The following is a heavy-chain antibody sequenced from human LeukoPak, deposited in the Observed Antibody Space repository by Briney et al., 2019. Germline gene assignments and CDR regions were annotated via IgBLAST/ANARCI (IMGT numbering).Heavy chain of an antibody. CDR1: GGSISSYY. Sequence: PSETLSLTCTVSGGSISSYYWSWIRQPAGKGLEWIGRIYTSGSTNYNPSLKSRVTMSVDTSKNQFSLKLSSVTAADTAVYYCARGPPYYDFWSGSPNWYYGMDVWGQGTTVTVSS. D-gene: IGHD3-3*01. CDR2: IYTSGST. J-gene: IGHJ6*02. V-gene: IGHV4-4*07. CDR3: ARGPPYYDFWSGSPNWYYGMDV.